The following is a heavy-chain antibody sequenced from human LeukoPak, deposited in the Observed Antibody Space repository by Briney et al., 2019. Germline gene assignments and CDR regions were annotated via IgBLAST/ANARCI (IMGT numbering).Heavy chain of an antibody. CDR3: ARRGSSWYYFDY. CDR2: IYYSGST. Sequence: SETLSLTCTVSGGSISSSSYYWGWIRQPPGKGLEWIGSIYYSGSTYYNPSLKSRVTISVDTSKNQFSLKLSSVTAADTAVYYCARRGSSWYYFDYWGQGTLVTVSS. CDR1: GGSISSSSYY. V-gene: IGHV4-39*01. D-gene: IGHD6-13*01. J-gene: IGHJ4*02.